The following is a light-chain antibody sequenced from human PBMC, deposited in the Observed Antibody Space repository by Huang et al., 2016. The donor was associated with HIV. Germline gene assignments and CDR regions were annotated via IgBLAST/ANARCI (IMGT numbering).Light chain of an antibody. CDR3: QQYNKWRT. CDR1: QSVSNN. Sequence: EIVMTQSPATLSVSPGKRATLSCRASQSVSNNLAWYQQKPGQAPRLLIYGASTRATGIPARFSGSGSGTEFTHTISSLQSEDFAVYYCQQYNKWRTFGQGTKVEIK. V-gene: IGKV3-15*01. J-gene: IGKJ1*01. CDR2: GAS.